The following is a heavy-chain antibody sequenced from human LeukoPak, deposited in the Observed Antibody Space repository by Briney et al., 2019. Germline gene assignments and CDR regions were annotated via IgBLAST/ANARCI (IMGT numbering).Heavy chain of an antibody. J-gene: IGHJ5*02. CDR1: GYTFTGYY. V-gene: IGHV1-2*02. D-gene: IGHD3-16*02. CDR2: INPNSGGT. CDR3: ARVGQLRLGELSFDP. Sequence: ASVKVSCKASGYTFTGYYIHWVRQAPGQGLEWMRWINPNSGGTNYAQKFQGRVTMTRDTSISTAYMELSRLRSDDTAVYYCARVGQLRLGELSFDPWGQGTLVTVSS.